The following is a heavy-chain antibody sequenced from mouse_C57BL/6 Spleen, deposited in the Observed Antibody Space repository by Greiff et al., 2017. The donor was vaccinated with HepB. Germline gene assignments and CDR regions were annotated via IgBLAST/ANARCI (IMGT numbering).Heavy chain of an antibody. CDR1: GYTFTSYW. CDR3: ARGYYYGSSYVVRYFDV. J-gene: IGHJ1*03. CDR2: IHPNSGST. V-gene: IGHV1-64*01. Sequence: VQLQQPGAELVKPGASVKLSCKASGYTFTSYWMHWVKQRPGQGLEWIGMIHPNSGSTNYNEKFKSKATLTVDKSSSTAYMQLSSLTSEDSAVYYCARGYYYGSSYVVRYFDVWGTGTTVHFSS. D-gene: IGHD1-1*01.